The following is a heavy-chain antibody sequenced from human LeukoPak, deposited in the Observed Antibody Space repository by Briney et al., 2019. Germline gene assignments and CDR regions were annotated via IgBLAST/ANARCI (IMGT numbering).Heavy chain of an antibody. D-gene: IGHD4-17*01. CDR1: GGTFSSYA. CDR3: ARNDYGDYIFDY. CDR2: IIPIFGTA. J-gene: IGHJ4*02. V-gene: IGHV1-69*05. Sequence: ASVKVSCKASGGTFSSYAISWVRQAPGQGLEWMGGIIPIFGTANYAQKFQGRVTITTDESTSTAYMELSSLRSEDTAVYYCARNDYGDYIFDYWGQGTLATVSS.